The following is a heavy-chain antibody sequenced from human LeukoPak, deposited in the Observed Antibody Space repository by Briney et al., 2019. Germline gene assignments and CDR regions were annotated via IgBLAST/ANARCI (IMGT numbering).Heavy chain of an antibody. V-gene: IGHV3-64D*09. D-gene: IGHD5-18*01. CDR2: ISSNGGLT. Sequence: PGGSLRLSCSASGFTFSCYAMHWVRQAPGKGLEYVSAISSNGGLTYYADSVQGRFTISRDSSKNTVYLQMNGLRTQDTAVYYCVKEYSYGFDYWGQGTLVTVSS. CDR1: GFTFSCYA. J-gene: IGHJ4*02. CDR3: VKEYSYGFDY.